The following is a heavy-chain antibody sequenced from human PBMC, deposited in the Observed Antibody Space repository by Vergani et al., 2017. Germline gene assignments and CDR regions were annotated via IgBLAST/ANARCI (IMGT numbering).Heavy chain of an antibody. CDR3: ARGPRPVYSNKNWFDP. CDR1: GGSVSSGSYY. J-gene: IGHJ5*02. V-gene: IGHV4-61*10. CDR2: IYYSGST. D-gene: IGHD4-11*01. Sequence: QVQLQESGPGLVKPSETLSLTCTVSGGSVSSGSYYWSWIRQPAGKGLEWIGYIYYSGSTNYNPSLKSRVTISVDTAKNQFSLKLSSVTAENTAVYYCARGPRPVYSNKNWFDPWGQGTLVTVSS.